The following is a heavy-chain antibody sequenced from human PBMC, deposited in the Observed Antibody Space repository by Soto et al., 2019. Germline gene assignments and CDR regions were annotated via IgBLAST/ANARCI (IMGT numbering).Heavy chain of an antibody. CDR1: GFTFSSYA. J-gene: IGHJ4*02. D-gene: IGHD2-15*01. Sequence: EVQLLESGGGLVQPGGSLRLSCAASGFTFSSYAMSWVRQAPGKGLEWVSAISGSGGNTYYADSVKGRFTISRGNSKNTLFLQMHSMRAEDTAVYYCAKGRKYCSGGSCYSYSIDYWVQGTLVTVSS. V-gene: IGHV3-23*01. CDR2: ISGSGGNT. CDR3: AKGRKYCSGGSCYSYSIDY.